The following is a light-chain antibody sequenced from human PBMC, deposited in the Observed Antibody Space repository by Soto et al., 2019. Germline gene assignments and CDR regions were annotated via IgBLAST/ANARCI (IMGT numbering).Light chain of an antibody. Sequence: QSVLTQPASVSGSPGQSITISCTGTSSDVGSYNLVSWYQQHPGKAPKLMIYEGSKRPSGVSNRFSGSKSGNTASLTISGLQAEDEADYYCSSYTSRSLYVFGTGTKVTVL. CDR2: EGS. CDR3: SSYTSRSLYV. J-gene: IGLJ1*01. CDR1: SSDVGSYNL. V-gene: IGLV2-14*02.